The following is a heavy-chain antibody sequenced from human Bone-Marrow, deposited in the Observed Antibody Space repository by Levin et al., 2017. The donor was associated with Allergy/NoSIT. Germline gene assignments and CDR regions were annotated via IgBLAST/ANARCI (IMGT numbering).Heavy chain of an antibody. J-gene: IGHJ4*02. CDR2: ISRSSSTI. D-gene: IGHD2-2*01. CDR1: GFTFSRYS. V-gene: IGHV3-48*02. CDR3: ARPDCSGTSCYYFFDS. Sequence: ETLSLTCAASGFTFSRYSMNWVRQAPGRGLEWVSYISRSSSTISYADSVKGRFTISRDHAKNSLYLQMNSLRDEDTAVYYCARPDCSGTSCYYFFDSWGQGTLVTVSS.